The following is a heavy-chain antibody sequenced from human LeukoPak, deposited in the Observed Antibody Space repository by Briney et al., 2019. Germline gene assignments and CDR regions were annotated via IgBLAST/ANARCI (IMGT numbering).Heavy chain of an antibody. CDR1: GYSFPSYW. CDR3: VRHGSSTWYSWFDP. CDR2: IYPGDSDT. D-gene: IGHD6-13*01. J-gene: IGHJ5*02. Sequence: GESLKVSCKVSGYSFPSYWITWVRHMPGKGLEWVGIIYPGDSDTRYSPSFQGQVTISADKSISTAYLQWSSLKASDSAMYYCVRHGSSTWYSWFDPWGQGTLVTVSS. V-gene: IGHV5-51*01.